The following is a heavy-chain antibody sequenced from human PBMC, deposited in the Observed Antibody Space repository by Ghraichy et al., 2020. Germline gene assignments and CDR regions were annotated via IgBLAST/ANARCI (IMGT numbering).Heavy chain of an antibody. D-gene: IGHD2-2*01. V-gene: IGHV3-48*03. CDR2: ISSSGSTI. Sequence: GESLNISCAASGFTFSSYEMNWVRQAPGKGLEWVSYISSSGSTIYYADSVKGRFTISRDNAKNSLYLQMNSLRAEDTAVYYCARDRCSSTSCAPWYYYYGMDVWGQGTTVTVSS. CDR1: GFTFSSYE. CDR3: ARDRCSSTSCAPWYYYYGMDV. J-gene: IGHJ6*02.